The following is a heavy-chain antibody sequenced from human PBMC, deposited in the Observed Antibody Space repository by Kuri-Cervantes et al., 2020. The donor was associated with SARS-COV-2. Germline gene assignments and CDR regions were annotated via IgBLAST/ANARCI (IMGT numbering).Heavy chain of an antibody. J-gene: IGHJ4*02. CDR3: AKHAMVRGVIITKAGGTDY. CDR1: GFTFSSYA. Sequence: GESLKISCAASGFTFSSYAMSWVRQAPGKGLELVSAISGSGGSTYYADSVKGRFTISRDNSKNTLYLQMNSLRAEDTAVYYCAKHAMVRGVIITKAGGTDYWGQGTLVTVSS. V-gene: IGHV3-23*01. CDR2: ISGSGGST. D-gene: IGHD3-10*01.